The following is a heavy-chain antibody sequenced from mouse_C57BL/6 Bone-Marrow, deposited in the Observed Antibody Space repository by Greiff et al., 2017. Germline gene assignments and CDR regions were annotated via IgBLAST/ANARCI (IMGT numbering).Heavy chain of an antibody. Sequence: EVKVVESGGGLVKPGGSLKLSCAASGFTFSSYTMSWVRQTPEKRLEWVATLSGGGGHTYYPDSVKGRFTISRDNAKNTLYLQMSSLRSEDTALYYCARPSYDGDYWGQGTTLTVSS. CDR1: GFTFSSYT. D-gene: IGHD2-3*01. V-gene: IGHV5-9*01. J-gene: IGHJ2*01. CDR3: ARPSYDGDY. CDR2: LSGGGGHT.